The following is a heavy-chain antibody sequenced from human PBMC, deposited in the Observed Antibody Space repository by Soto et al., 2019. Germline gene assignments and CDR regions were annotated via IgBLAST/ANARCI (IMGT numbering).Heavy chain of an antibody. CDR2: IYYSGST. CDR3: ARTPLDFWSGIQH. Sequence: QVQLQESGPGLVKPSETLSLTCTVSGGSISSYYWSWIRQPPGKGLEWIGYIYYSGSTNYNPSLKSRVTISVDTSKNQFSLKLSSVTAADTAVYYCARTPLDFWSGIQHWGQGTLVTVSS. V-gene: IGHV4-59*08. CDR1: GGSISSYY. J-gene: IGHJ1*01. D-gene: IGHD3-3*01.